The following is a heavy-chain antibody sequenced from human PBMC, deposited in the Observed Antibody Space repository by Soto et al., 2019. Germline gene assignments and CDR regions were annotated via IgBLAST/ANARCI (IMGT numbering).Heavy chain of an antibody. J-gene: IGHJ4*02. CDR2: IIPIFGTA. D-gene: IGHD4-17*01. CDR1: GVTFSSYA. Sequence: GAAVKVSCKASGVTFSSYAISWVRQAPGQGLEWMGGIIPIFGTANYAQKFQGRVTITADESTSTAYMELSSLRSEDTAVYYCARGGTTVTTGIFDYWGQGTLVTVSS. V-gene: IGHV1-69*13. CDR3: ARGGTTVTTGIFDY.